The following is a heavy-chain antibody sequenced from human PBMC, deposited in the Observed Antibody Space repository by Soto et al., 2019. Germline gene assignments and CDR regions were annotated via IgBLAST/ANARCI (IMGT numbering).Heavy chain of an antibody. D-gene: IGHD5-12*01. V-gene: IGHV1-69*13. J-gene: IGHJ6*02. CDR3: AKHWLRQSYYGMDV. CDR1: GGTFSSYA. CDR2: IIPIFGTA. Sequence: SVKVSCKASGGTFSSYAISWVRQAPGQGLEWMGGIIPIFGTANYAQKFQGRVTITADESTSTAYMELSSLRAEDTAVYYCAKHWLRQSYYGMDVWGQGTTVTVSS.